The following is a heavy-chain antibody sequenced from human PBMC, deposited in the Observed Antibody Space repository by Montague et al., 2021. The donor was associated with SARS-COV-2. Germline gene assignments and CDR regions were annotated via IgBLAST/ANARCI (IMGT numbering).Heavy chain of an antibody. V-gene: IGHV3-30*04. J-gene: IGHJ4*02. CDR2: ISYDGSNK. CDR3: ARDNYDYVCGSYRYIY. D-gene: IGHD3-16*02. Sequence: SLRLSCAASGSTFSSYAMHWVRQAPGKGLEWVSVISYDGSNKYYADSVKGRFTISRDNSKNTLYLQMNSLRAEDTAVYYCARDNYDYVCGSYRYIYWGQGTLVTVSS. CDR1: GSTFSSYA.